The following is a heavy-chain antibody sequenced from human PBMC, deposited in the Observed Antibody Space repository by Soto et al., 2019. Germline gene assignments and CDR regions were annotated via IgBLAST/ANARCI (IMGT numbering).Heavy chain of an antibody. D-gene: IGHD1-1*01. Sequence: QVLLVQSGADVKKPGASVKVSCKASGYSFTSYGISWVRQAPGQGLEWMGWISGYNGNTNYAQKVQGRVTMTTETYTSTAYMELRSLRSDDTAVYYCERRTRWNDGGYYNYYMDVWGQGTTVTVSS. CDR1: GYSFTSYG. CDR2: ISGYNGNT. V-gene: IGHV1-18*01. J-gene: IGHJ6*02. CDR3: ERRTRWNDGGYYNYYMDV.